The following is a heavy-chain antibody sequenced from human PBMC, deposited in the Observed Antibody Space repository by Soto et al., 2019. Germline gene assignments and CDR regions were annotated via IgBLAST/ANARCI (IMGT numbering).Heavy chain of an antibody. V-gene: IGHV3-7*05. CDR3: ARDGSSSWYSYYYNGMDV. D-gene: IGHD6-13*01. CDR2: INQDGSEK. CDR1: GFTFSSYW. J-gene: IGHJ6*02. Sequence: EVQLVESGGGLVQPGGSLRLSCAASGFTFSSYWMSWVRQAPGKELEWVANINQDGSEKFYVDSVKGRFTISRDNAKKSLYLQMNTLRVEDTAVYYCARDGSSSWYSYYYNGMDVWGQGTTVTVSS.